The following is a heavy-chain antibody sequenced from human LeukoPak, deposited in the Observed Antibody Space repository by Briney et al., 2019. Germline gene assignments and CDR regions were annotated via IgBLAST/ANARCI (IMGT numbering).Heavy chain of an antibody. D-gene: IGHD3-22*01. J-gene: IGHJ4*02. Sequence: SETLSLTCTVSGGSISSYYWSWIRQPPGKGLEWIGYIYYSGSTNYNPSLKSRVTISVDTSKNQFSLKLSSVTAADTAVYYCARVWDYYYDSSGHAPYYFDYWGQGTLVTVSS. CDR2: IYYSGST. CDR3: ARVWDYYYDSSGHAPYYFDY. V-gene: IGHV4-59*01. CDR1: GGSISSYY.